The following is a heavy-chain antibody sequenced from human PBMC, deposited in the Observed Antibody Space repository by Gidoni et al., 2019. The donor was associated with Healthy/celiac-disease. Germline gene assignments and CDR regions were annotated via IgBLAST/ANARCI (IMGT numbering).Heavy chain of an antibody. D-gene: IGHD6-19*01. CDR1: AFTFSSYA. CDR2: ISYDGSNK. Sequence: QVQLVESGGGVVHPGRSLRLSCAAYAFTFSSYAMHWVRQAPGKGLEWVAVISYDGSNKYYADSVKGRFTISRDNSKNTLYLQMNSLRAEDTAVYYCARGTLEGEQWLWNYYYYYGMDVWGQGTTVTVSS. J-gene: IGHJ6*02. CDR3: ARGTLEGEQWLWNYYYYYGMDV. V-gene: IGHV3-30-3*01.